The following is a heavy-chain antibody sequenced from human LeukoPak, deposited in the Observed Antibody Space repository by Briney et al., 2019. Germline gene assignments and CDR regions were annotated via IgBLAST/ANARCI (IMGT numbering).Heavy chain of an antibody. CDR1: GGTFSSYA. CDR2: IIPIFGKA. Sequence: ASVKVSCKASGGTFSSYAICWVRQAPGQGLEWMGGIIPIFGKANYAQKFQGRVTITAVESMSTAYMELSSLRSEDTAVYYCARGWLAESTVVTPYNYWGQGTLVTVSS. D-gene: IGHD4-23*01. V-gene: IGHV1-69*13. CDR3: ARGWLAESTVVTPYNY. J-gene: IGHJ4*02.